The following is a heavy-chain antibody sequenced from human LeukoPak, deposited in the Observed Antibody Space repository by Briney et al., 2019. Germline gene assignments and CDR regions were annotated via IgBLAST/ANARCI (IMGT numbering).Heavy chain of an antibody. CDR3: AKDLWFGELLPSCFDY. Sequence: GGSLRLSCAASGFTFSSYGMHWVRQAPGKGLEWVAVISYDGSNKYYADSVKGRFTISRDNSKNTLYLQMNSLRAEDTAVYYCAKDLWFGELLPSCFDYWGQGTLVTVSS. V-gene: IGHV3-30*18. J-gene: IGHJ4*02. CDR1: GFTFSSYG. CDR2: ISYDGSNK. D-gene: IGHD3-10*01.